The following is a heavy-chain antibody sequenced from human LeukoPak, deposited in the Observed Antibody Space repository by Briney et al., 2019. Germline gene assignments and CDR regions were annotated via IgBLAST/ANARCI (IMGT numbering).Heavy chain of an antibody. J-gene: IGHJ4*02. CDR3: AKEEGFDY. CDR2: IISSGAST. CDR1: GLTFSTYA. V-gene: IGHV3-23*01. Sequence: GGSLRLSCAASGLTFSTYAMSWVRQAPGKGLEWVSAIISSGASTYYADSVRGRFTISRDNSKNTLYLQMNSLRAEDTAVYYCAKEEGFDYWGQGTLVTVSS.